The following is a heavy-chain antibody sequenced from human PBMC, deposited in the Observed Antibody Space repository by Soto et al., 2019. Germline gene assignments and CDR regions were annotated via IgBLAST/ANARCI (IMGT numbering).Heavy chain of an antibody. CDR2: INHSGST. Sequence: PSETLSLTCAVYGGSFSGYYWSWIRQPPGKGLEWIGEINHSGSTNYNPSLKSRVTISVDTSKNQFSLKLSSVTAADTAVYYCARLVVVITTSYYFDYWGQGTLVTV. V-gene: IGHV4-34*01. D-gene: IGHD3-22*01. J-gene: IGHJ4*02. CDR1: GGSFSGYY. CDR3: ARLVVVITTSYYFDY.